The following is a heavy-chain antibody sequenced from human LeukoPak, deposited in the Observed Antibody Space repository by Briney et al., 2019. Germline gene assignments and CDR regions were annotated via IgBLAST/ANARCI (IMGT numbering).Heavy chain of an antibody. CDR3: TKVPTYHLLGFHAYI. J-gene: IGHJ3*02. D-gene: IGHD2-2*01. CDR2: ISYDGSDT. Sequence: GRSLRLSCAASGFIFSSYGMHWVRQSPGTGLEWVAVISYDGSDTYYTDSVKGRFTISRDNSKSTIYLQMNSLRTEDTAVYYCTKVPTYHLLGFHAYIWGQGTRVTVSS. V-gene: IGHV3-30*18. CDR1: GFIFSSYG.